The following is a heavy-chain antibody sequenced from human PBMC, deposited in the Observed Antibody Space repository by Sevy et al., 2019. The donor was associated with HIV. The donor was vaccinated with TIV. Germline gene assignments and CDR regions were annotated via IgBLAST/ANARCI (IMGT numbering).Heavy chain of an antibody. CDR1: GLTFSSYS. J-gene: IGHJ3*02. Sequence: GGSLRLSCAASGLTFSSYSMNWVRQAPGKGLEWVSSISSSSSYIYYADSVKGRFTISRDNAKNSLYLQMNSLRAEDTAVYYCARVQNYDDSSGYYYADAFDIWGQGTMVTVSS. D-gene: IGHD3-22*01. CDR3: ARVQNYDDSSGYYYADAFDI. V-gene: IGHV3-21*01. CDR2: ISSSSSYI.